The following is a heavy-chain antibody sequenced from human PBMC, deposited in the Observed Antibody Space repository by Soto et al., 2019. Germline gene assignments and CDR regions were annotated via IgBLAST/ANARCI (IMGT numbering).Heavy chain of an antibody. V-gene: IGHV4-34*01. D-gene: IGHD6-13*01. J-gene: IGHJ4*02. CDR3: ARFQPIAAAGDVDY. CDR1: GGSFSGYY. Sequence: PSETLSLTCAVYGGSFSGYYWSWIRQPPGKGLEWIGEINHSGSTNYNPSLKSRVTISVDTSKNQFSLKLSSVTAADTAVYYCARFQPIAAAGDVDYWGQGTLVTVSS. CDR2: INHSGST.